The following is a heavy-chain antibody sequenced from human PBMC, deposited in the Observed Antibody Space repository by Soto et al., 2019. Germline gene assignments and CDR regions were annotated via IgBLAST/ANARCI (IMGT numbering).Heavy chain of an antibody. Sequence: SVKVSCKASGGTFSSYAISWVRQAPGQGLEWMGGIIPIFGTANYAQKFQGRVTITADESTSTAYMELSSLRSEDTAVYYCTMIVVASGAFDIWGQGTMVTV. V-gene: IGHV1-69*13. CDR1: GGTFSSYA. J-gene: IGHJ3*02. CDR3: TMIVVASGAFDI. CDR2: IIPIFGTA. D-gene: IGHD3-22*01.